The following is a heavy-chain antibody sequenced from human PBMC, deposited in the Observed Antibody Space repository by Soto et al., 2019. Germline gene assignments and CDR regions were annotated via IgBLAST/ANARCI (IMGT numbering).Heavy chain of an antibody. V-gene: IGHV3-23*01. CDR3: AKDRHYYYDSSGYFDY. J-gene: IGHJ4*02. CDR1: GFTFSSYA. D-gene: IGHD3-22*01. CDR2: ISGSGGST. Sequence: PGGSLRLSCAASGFTFSSYAMSWVRQAPGKGLEWVSAISGSGGSTYYADSVKGRFTISRDNSKNTLYLQMNSLRAEDTAVYYCAKDRHYYYDSSGYFDYWGQGTLVTVSS.